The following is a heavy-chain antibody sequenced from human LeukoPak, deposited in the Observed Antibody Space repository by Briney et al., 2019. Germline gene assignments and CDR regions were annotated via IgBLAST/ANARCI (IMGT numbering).Heavy chain of an antibody. CDR3: AKDRLGALYYYDSSGYYRFDY. Sequence: QAGESLKISCAASEFTFSSYGMHWVRQAPGKGLEWVAVISYDGSNQYYADTVKGRFTISRDNSKNTLYLQMNGLRAEDTAVYYCAKDRLGALYYYDSSGYYRFDYWGQGTLVTVSS. V-gene: IGHV3-30*18. J-gene: IGHJ4*01. CDR1: EFTFSSYG. D-gene: IGHD3-22*01. CDR2: ISYDGSNQ.